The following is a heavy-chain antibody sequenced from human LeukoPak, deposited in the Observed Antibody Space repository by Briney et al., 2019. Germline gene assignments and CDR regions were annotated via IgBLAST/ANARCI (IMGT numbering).Heavy chain of an antibody. CDR3: AKFSRSYCSSTRCSKYFDY. Sequence: GGSLRLSCEAPGFTFSSSAMTWVRQAPGKGLEWVSSISIDVDKTYYADSVKGRVTISRDNSKTTLHLQMNSLRAEDTAVYYCAKFSRSYCSSTRCSKYFDYWGQGTLVTVSS. D-gene: IGHD2-2*01. CDR2: ISIDVDKT. J-gene: IGHJ4*02. CDR1: GFTFSSSA. V-gene: IGHV3-23*01.